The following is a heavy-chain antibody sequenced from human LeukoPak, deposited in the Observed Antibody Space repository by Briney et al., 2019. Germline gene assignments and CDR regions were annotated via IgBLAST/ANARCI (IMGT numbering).Heavy chain of an antibody. V-gene: IGHV3-48*03. CDR3: ARLEGFRQQLPPYYYYYYMDV. J-gene: IGHJ6*03. Sequence: GGSLRLSCAASGFTFSSYEMSWVRQAPGKGLEWISYISSSAGTIYYADSVKGRFTISRDNAKNSLYLQTNSLRAEDTAVYYCARLEGFRQQLPPYYYYYYMDVWGKGTTVTISS. CDR2: ISSSAGTI. D-gene: IGHD6-13*01. CDR1: GFTFSSYE.